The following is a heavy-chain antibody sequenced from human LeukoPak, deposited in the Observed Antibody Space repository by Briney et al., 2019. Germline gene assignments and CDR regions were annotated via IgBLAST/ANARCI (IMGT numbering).Heavy chain of an antibody. J-gene: IGHJ4*02. D-gene: IGHD3-22*01. Sequence: GGSLRLSCAASGFTFSSFGMHWVRQAPGKGLEWVSCISSTSNYIFYADSVRGRFTISRDNAKNSLYLQMNSLRTEDTALYYCARDMDRYYYDSSGYRPFHFWGQGTLATVSS. CDR3: ARDMDRYYYDSSGYRPFHF. CDR2: ISSTSNYI. CDR1: GFTFSSFG. V-gene: IGHV3-21*04.